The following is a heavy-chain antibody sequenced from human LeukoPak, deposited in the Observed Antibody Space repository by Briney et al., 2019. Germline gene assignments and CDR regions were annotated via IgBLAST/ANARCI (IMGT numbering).Heavy chain of an antibody. Sequence: GGSLRLSCAASGFTFSSYAMHWVRQAPGKGLEWVAVISYDGSNKYYADSVKGRFTISRDNSKNTLYLQMNSLRAEDTAVYYCARVIQEGWYCYYGMDVWGQGTTVTVSS. CDR1: GFTFSSYA. CDR2: ISYDGSNK. V-gene: IGHV3-30-3*01. D-gene: IGHD6-19*01. J-gene: IGHJ6*02. CDR3: ARVIQEGWYCYYGMDV.